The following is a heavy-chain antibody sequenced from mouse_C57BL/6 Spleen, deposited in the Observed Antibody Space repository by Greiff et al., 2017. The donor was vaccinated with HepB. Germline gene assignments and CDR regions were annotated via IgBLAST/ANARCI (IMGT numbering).Heavy chain of an antibody. CDR3: ARSDYYGSSHFDV. Sequence: VKVVESGPELVKPGASVKISCKASGYAFSSSWMNWVKQRPGKGLEWIGRIYPGDGDTNYNGKFKGKATLTADKSSSTAYMQLSSLTSEDSAVYFCARSDYYGSSHFDVWGTGTTVTVSS. J-gene: IGHJ1*03. D-gene: IGHD1-1*01. CDR1: GYAFSSSW. V-gene: IGHV1-82*01. CDR2: IYPGDGDT.